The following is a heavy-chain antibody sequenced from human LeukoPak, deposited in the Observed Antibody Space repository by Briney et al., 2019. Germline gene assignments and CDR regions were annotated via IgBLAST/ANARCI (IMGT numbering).Heavy chain of an antibody. CDR3: VGYSSGWYYLDY. Sequence: SETLSLTCAVSGYSISSGYYWGWIRQPPGKGLEWIGSIYHSGSTYYDPSLKGRVTISVDTSKNQFSLKLSSVTAADTAVYYCVGYSSGWYYLDYWGQGTLVTVSS. CDR1: GYSISSGYY. CDR2: IYHSGST. V-gene: IGHV4-38-2*01. J-gene: IGHJ4*02. D-gene: IGHD6-19*01.